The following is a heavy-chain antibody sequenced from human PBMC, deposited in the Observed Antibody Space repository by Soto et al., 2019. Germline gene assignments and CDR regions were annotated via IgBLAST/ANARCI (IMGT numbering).Heavy chain of an antibody. CDR2: IIPISGTA. CDR1: GGTFSSYA. D-gene: IGHD2-2*01. V-gene: IGHV1-69*01. Sequence: QVQLMQSGAEVKKPGSSVKVSCKASGGTFSSYAISWVRQAPGQGLEWMRGIIPISGTANYAQKFQGRVKITADESTSTVYMELSSLRSEDTAVYFCARSQGSSTSLEIYYYYYYGMDVWGQGTTVTVSS. CDR3: ARSQGSSTSLEIYYYYYYGMDV. J-gene: IGHJ6*02.